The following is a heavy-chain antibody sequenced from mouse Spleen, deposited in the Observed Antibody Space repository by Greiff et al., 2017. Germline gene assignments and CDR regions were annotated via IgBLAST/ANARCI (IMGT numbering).Heavy chain of an antibody. J-gene: IGHJ4*01. CDR1: GYSITSGYY. CDR3: ARDHVTTMVEAMDY. Sequence: EVKVEESGPGLVKPSQSLSLTCSVTGYSITSGYYWNWIRQFPGNKLEWMGYISYDGSNNYNPSLKNRIPITRNTSKNQFFLKLNSVTTEDTATYYCARDHVTTMVEAMDYWGQGTSVTVSS. D-gene: IGHD1-1*01. CDR2: ISYDGSN. V-gene: IGHV3-6*01.